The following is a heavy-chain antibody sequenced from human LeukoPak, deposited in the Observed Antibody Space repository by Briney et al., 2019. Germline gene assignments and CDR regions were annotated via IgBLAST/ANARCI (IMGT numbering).Heavy chain of an antibody. J-gene: IGHJ3*02. Sequence: QTGGSLRLSCAASGFTFSSYAMSWVRQAPGKGLEWVSAISGSGGSTYYADSVKGRFTISRDNAKNSLYLQMNSLRAEDTAVYYCARSQTYYYDSSGYTLDAFDIWGQGTMVTVSS. CDR2: ISGSGGST. CDR1: GFTFSSYA. D-gene: IGHD3-22*01. V-gene: IGHV3-23*01. CDR3: ARSQTYYYDSSGYTLDAFDI.